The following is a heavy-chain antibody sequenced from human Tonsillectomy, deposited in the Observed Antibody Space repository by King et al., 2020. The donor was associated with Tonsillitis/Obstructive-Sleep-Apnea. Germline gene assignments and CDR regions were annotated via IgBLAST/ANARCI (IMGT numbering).Heavy chain of an antibody. D-gene: IGHD3-22*01. CDR3: TRGSNYFDSSGYYYDWYFDL. Sequence: VQLVQSGGGLVQPGRSLRLSCTASGFTFGDYAISWVRQAPGKGLEWVGFIRSKAYGGTTEYAASVKGRFTFSRDDSKTIAYLQMNSLKTEDTAVYYCTRGSNYFDSSGYYYDWYFDLWGRGTLVTVSS. CDR1: GFTFGDYA. CDR2: IRSKAYGGTT. V-gene: IGHV3-49*04. J-gene: IGHJ2*01.